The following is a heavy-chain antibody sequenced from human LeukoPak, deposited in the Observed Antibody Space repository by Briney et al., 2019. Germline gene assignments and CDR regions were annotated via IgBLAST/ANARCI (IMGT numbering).Heavy chain of an antibody. Sequence: SETLSLTCAVSGDSIGGSSDYWVWIRQPPGKGLEWVASIFYTGRSYYNPSLRSRVTISVDTSKNQFSLKLTSVTAADTAVYYCARAISYSGMDVWGQGTTVTVSS. CDR2: IFYTGRS. CDR1: GDSIGGSSDY. CDR3: ARAISYSGMDV. J-gene: IGHJ6*02. V-gene: IGHV4-39*01.